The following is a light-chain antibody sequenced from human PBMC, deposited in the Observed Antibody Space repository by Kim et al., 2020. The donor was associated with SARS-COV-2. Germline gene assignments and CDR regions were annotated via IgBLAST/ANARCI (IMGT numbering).Light chain of an antibody. CDR2: DVS. CDR1: STDVGSYNY. Sequence: SITVSCTGTSTDVGSYNYVSWYQQHPGKAPKLMIYDVSTRPSGVSNRFSDSKSGNTASLTISGLQAEDEADYYCSSYTSSRTYVVFGGGTKLTVL. CDR3: SSYTSSRTYVV. V-gene: IGLV2-14*04. J-gene: IGLJ2*01.